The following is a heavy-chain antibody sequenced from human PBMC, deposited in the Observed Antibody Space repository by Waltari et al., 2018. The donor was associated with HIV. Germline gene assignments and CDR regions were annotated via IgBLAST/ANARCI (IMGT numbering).Heavy chain of an antibody. J-gene: IGHJ3*01. CDR2: FNWNGGKT. CDR1: GFTFDRYG. D-gene: IGHD1-26*01. V-gene: IGHV3-20*04. CDR3: ARAWAWGWEIPGTFDL. Sequence: VQLTESGGGLVRPGGSLRLSCQATGFTFDRYGMHWVRQVAGGGLDWVAGFNWNGGKTSYSDSVRGRATISRDNSKNSLSLHIINVKVDDTASYFCARAWAWGWEIPGTFDLWGPGTTVTVSS.